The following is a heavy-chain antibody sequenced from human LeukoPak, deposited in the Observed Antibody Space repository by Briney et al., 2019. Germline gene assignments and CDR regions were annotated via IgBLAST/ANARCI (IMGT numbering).Heavy chain of an antibody. D-gene: IGHD3-3*01. V-gene: IGHV3-53*01. J-gene: IGHJ4*02. CDR1: GFTVSSNY. Sequence: GGSLRLSCAASGFTVSSNYMSWVHQAPGKGLEWVSVIYSGGSTYYADSVKGRFTISRDNSKNTLYLQMNSLRAEDTAVYYCARGPTYYDFWSGYSHFDYWGQGTLVTVSS. CDR3: ARGPTYYDFWSGYSHFDY. CDR2: IYSGGST.